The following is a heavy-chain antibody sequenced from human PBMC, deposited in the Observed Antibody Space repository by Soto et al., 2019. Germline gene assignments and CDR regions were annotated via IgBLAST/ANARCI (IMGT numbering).Heavy chain of an antibody. D-gene: IGHD2-2*01. CDR2: IGTAGDT. CDR3: ARGGRYCSSTSCEERVYYNYYYMDV. CDR1: GFTFSSYD. Sequence: PGGSLRLSCAASGFTFSSYDMHWVRQATGKGLEWVSAIGTAGDTYYPGSVKGRFTISRENAKNSLYLQMNSLRAGDTAVYYCARGGRYCSSTSCEERVYYNYYYMDVWGKGTTVTVSS. J-gene: IGHJ6*03. V-gene: IGHV3-13*01.